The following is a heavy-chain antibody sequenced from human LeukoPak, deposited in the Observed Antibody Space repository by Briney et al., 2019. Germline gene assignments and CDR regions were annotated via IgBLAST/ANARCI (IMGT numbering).Heavy chain of an antibody. D-gene: IGHD4-17*01. CDR1: GGSISSSSYY. V-gene: IGHV4-39*07. CDR2: IYYSGST. CDR3: AGNRDYGENFRSPEDY. J-gene: IGHJ4*02. Sequence: PSETLSLTCTVSGGSISSSSYYWGWIRQPPGKGLEWIGSIYYSGSTYYNPSLKSRVTISVDTSKNQFSLNLSSVTAADTAVYYCAGNRDYGENFRSPEDYWGQGTLVTVSS.